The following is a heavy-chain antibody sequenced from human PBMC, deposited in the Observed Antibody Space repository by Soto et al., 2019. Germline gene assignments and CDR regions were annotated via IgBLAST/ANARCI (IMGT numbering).Heavy chain of an antibody. V-gene: IGHV3-7*03. CDR3: ARDLYSYDSSVYYYDEF. J-gene: IGHJ4*02. Sequence: GGSLRLSCAASALNFRYHWMTWVRQAPGQGLEWVANIKHDGSEKYYVDSVKGRFTISRDNAKKSLYLQMNSLRAEDTAVYYCARDLYSYDSSVYYYDEFWGQGTLVTVSS. CDR1: ALNFRYHW. D-gene: IGHD3-22*01. CDR2: IKHDGSEK.